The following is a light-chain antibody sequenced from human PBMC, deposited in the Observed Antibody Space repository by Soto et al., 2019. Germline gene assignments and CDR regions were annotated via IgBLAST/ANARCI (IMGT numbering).Light chain of an antibody. Sequence: QSALTQPPSASGSPGQSVTISCTGASSDIGNYNFVSWDQQHPGKAPKLMIYEVTKRPSGVPDRFSVSTSGNAASRTVSGRPADAEADNYGTTNAGSHTFVYGTGPTPPVL. CDR2: EVT. CDR3: TTNAGSHTFV. J-gene: IGLJ1*01. V-gene: IGLV2-8*01. CDR1: SSDIGNYNF.